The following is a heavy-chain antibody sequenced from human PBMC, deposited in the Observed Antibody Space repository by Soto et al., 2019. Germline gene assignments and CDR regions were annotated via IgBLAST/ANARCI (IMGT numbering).Heavy chain of an antibody. CDR3: AREVVVVAATLRHYYYGMDV. J-gene: IGHJ6*02. CDR2: IYSGGST. D-gene: IGHD2-15*01. Sequence: EVQLVESGGGLVQPGGSLRLSCAASGFTVSSNYMSWVRQAPGKGLEWVSVIYSGGSTYYADSVKGRFTISRDNSKNTLDLQMNSLRAEDTAVYYCAREVVVVAATLRHYYYGMDVWGQGTTVTVSS. CDR1: GFTVSSNY. V-gene: IGHV3-66*01.